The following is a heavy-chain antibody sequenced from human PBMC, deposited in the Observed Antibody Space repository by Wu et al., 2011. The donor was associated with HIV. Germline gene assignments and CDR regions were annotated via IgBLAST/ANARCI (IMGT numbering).Heavy chain of an antibody. CDR1: GYTFTGYY. CDR2: INPNSGGT. V-gene: IGHV1-2*02. CDR3: ARWLGCTSVACXTSTPHIDH. D-gene: IGHD2-8*02. J-gene: IGHJ4*02. Sequence: QVQLVQSGAEVKKPGASVKVSCKASGYTFTGYYMHWVRQAPGQGLEWMGWINPNSGGTNYAQKFQGRVTMTRDTSISTGYMELSRLRSDDTAVYYCARWLGCTSVACXTSTPHIDHWGQGTLLTVSS.